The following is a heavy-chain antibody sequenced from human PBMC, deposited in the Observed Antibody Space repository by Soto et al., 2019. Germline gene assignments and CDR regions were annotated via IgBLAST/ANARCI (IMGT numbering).Heavy chain of an antibody. CDR2: ISYDGSNK. CDR1: GFTFSSYG. J-gene: IGHJ4*02. CDR3: AKDWSTVTTFDY. D-gene: IGHD4-4*01. V-gene: IGHV3-30*18. Sequence: RLSCAASGFTFSSYGMHWVRQAPGKGLEWVAVISYDGSNKYYADSVKGRFTISRDNSKNTLYLQMNSLRAEDTAVYYCAKDWSTVTTFDYWGKGTLVTVSS.